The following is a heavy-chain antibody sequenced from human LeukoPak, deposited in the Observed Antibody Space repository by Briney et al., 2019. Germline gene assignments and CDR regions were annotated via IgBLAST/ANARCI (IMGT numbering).Heavy chain of an antibody. CDR3: ARRRVVVASTDGASGAFDI. CDR2: IYYSGST. J-gene: IGHJ3*02. D-gene: IGHD2-15*01. CDR1: GGSISSGGYY. V-gene: IGHV4-31*03. Sequence: SETLSPTCTVSGGSISSGGYYWSWIRQHPGKGLEWIGYIYYSGSTYYNPSLRSRVTISVDTSKNQFSLKLSSVIAADTAVYFCARRRVVVASTDGASGAFDIWGQGTMVTVSS.